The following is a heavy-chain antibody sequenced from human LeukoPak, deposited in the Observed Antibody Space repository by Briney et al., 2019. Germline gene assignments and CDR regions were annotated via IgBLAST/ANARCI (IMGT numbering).Heavy chain of an antibody. D-gene: IGHD3-10*01. V-gene: IGHV3-74*01. CDR3: ARDPRRVDRFRFRDHYYYYGMDV. J-gene: IGHJ6*02. CDR2: INSDGSST. CDR1: GFTFSSYW. Sequence: ESGGSLRLSCAASGFTFSSYWMHWVRQAPGKGLVWVSRINSDGSSTSYADSVKGRFTISGDNAKNTLYLQMNSLRAEDTAVYYCARDPRRVDRFRFRDHYYYYGMDVWGQGTTVTVSS.